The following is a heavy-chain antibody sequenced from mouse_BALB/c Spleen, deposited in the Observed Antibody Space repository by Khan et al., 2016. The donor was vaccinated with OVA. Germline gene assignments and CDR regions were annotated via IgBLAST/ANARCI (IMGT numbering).Heavy chain of an antibody. CDR2: IWGDGNT. CDR3: AESFYSHYYAMDY. Sequence: QVQLMESGPGLVAPSQSLSITCTVSGFSLTTYGVTWVRQPPGKGLEWLGVIWGDGNTDYHSALISRLSISKDNSESQVFLNLISMQTDDTATYYGAESFYSHYYAMDYWGQGTSVTVSS. J-gene: IGHJ4*01. V-gene: IGHV2-3*01. D-gene: IGHD2-1*01. CDR1: GFSLTTYG.